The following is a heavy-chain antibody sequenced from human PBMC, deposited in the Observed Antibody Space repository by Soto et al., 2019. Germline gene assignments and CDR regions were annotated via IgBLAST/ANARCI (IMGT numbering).Heavy chain of an antibody. Sequence: QVQLVESGGGLVEPRGSLRLSCAASGFTFSDYYMSWIRQAPGKGLEWLSYISSSGATIYYVDSVKGRFTIYRDNAKKSLYLQMDSLRAEDTAVYYCARDVVLASCPIDYWGPGTLVTVSS. CDR2: ISSSGATI. CDR1: GFTFSDYY. CDR3: ARDVVLASCPIDY. D-gene: IGHD2-15*01. V-gene: IGHV3-11*01. J-gene: IGHJ4*02.